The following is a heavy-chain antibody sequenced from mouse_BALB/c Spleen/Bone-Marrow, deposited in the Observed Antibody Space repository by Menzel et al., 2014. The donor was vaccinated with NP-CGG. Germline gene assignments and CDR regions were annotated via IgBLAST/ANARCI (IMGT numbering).Heavy chain of an antibody. J-gene: IGHJ3*01. CDR3: ARLGYYGGFAY. Sequence: EGQRGGAGGGLGPPGGSLKISCAASGFGFCGFWMGLVRQAPGKRLEWIGEINPDSSTINDTPSLKDRFIISRDNAKNTLYLQMSKVRSEDTALYYCARLGYYGGFAYWGQGTLVTVSA. CDR1: GFGFCGFW. V-gene: IGHV4-1*02. CDR2: INPDSSTI. D-gene: IGHD2-3*01.